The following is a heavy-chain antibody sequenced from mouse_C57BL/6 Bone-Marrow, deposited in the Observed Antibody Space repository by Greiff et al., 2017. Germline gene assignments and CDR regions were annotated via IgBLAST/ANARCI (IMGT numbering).Heavy chain of an antibody. CDR1: GYTFTRYW. CDR3: ARWYYGSSYGFAY. V-gene: IGHV1-69*01. Sequence: VQLQQPGAELVMPGASVKLSCKASGYTFTRYWMHWVKQRPGQGLEWIGEIDPYDSYTNYNQKFKGKTTLTVDKSSSPAYMHRSSLTSEDSAVYYCARWYYGSSYGFAYWGQGTLVTVSA. J-gene: IGHJ3*01. D-gene: IGHD1-1*01. CDR2: IDPYDSYT.